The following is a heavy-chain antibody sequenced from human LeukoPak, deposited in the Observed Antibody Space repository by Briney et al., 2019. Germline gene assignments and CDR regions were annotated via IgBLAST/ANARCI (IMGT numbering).Heavy chain of an antibody. CDR1: GFTFSSYA. V-gene: IGHV3-23*01. J-gene: IGHJ5*02. Sequence: GGSLRLSCGASGFTFSSYAMSWVRQAPGKGLEWVSTIDGGGRNTYCADSVKGGFTISRDNSKNTLYLQMNSLRAEDTAVYFCAKVEWLGGVGNWFDPWGQGTLVTVSS. D-gene: IGHD6-19*01. CDR2: IDGGGRNT. CDR3: AKVEWLGGVGNWFDP.